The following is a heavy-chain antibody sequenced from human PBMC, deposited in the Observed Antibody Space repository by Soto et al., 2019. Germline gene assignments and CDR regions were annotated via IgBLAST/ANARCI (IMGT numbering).Heavy chain of an antibody. D-gene: IGHD3-22*01. V-gene: IGHV3-33*01. Sequence: PGGSLRLSCAASGFTFSSYGMHWVRQAPGKGLEWVAVIWYDGSNKYYADSVKGRFTISRDNSKNTLYLQMNSLRAEDTAVYYCARESYYYDSSGYYSDYYYGMDVWGQGTTVTVS. CDR3: ARESYYYDSSGYYSDYYYGMDV. CDR1: GFTFSSYG. J-gene: IGHJ6*02. CDR2: IWYDGSNK.